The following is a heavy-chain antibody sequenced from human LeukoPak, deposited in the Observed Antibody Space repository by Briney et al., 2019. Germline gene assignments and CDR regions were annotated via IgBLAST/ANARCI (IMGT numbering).Heavy chain of an antibody. D-gene: IGHD5-18*01. CDR3: ATSHDTAGGPD. Sequence: GGSLRLSCAASGFTFTSYWMTWVRQAPGKGLEWLANIRQDGGASYYGASVKGRFTISRDNAKSSLFLQMNSLRVEDTAVYYCATSHDTAGGPDWGQGTLVTVSS. J-gene: IGHJ4*02. CDR2: IRQDGGAS. CDR1: GFTFTSYW. V-gene: IGHV3-7*01.